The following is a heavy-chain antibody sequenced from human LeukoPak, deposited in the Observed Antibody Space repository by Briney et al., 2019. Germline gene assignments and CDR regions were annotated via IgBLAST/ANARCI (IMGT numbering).Heavy chain of an antibody. J-gene: IGHJ3*02. V-gene: IGHV3-30*04. CDR2: ISYDGSNK. CDR3: ARDNDAFDI. Sequence: GGSLRLSCAASGFTFSSYAMHWVRQAPGKGLEWVAVISYDGSNKYYADSVKGRFTISRDNSKNTLYLQMNSLRAEDTAVYYCARDNDAFDIWGQGTMVTVSS. CDR1: GFTFSSYA.